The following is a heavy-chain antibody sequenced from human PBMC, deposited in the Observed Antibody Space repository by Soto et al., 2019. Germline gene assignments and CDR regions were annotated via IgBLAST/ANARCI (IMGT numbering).Heavy chain of an antibody. CDR2: ICNSGTT. Sequence: QVQLQESGPTLVKPSETLSLTCTVSGGSIRSYCWTWIRQPPGEGLEWIGCICNSGTTNYNPSLKERGPISKDPQENPFPLQAGSGTVAGHAFYFRGGGGSIVVAPRSPIELWGKGTTVTVSS. D-gene: IGHD2-2*01. CDR1: GGSIRSYC. V-gene: IGHV4-4*08. CDR3: GGGGSIVVAPRSPIEL. J-gene: IGHJ6*04.